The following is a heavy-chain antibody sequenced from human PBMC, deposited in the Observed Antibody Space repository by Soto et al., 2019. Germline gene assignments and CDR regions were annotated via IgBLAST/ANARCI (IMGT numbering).Heavy chain of an antibody. J-gene: IGHJ4*02. CDR3: ASTPAGGLPDYYDSSGYYYGVFDY. Sequence: SETLSLTCAVSGGSISSSNWWSWVRQPPGKGLEWIGEIYHSGSTNYNPSLKSRVTISVDKSKNQFSLKLSSVTAADTAVYYCASTPAGGLPDYYDSSGYYYGVFDYWGQGTLVTVS. CDR2: IYHSGST. V-gene: IGHV4-4*02. D-gene: IGHD3-22*01. CDR1: GGSISSSNW.